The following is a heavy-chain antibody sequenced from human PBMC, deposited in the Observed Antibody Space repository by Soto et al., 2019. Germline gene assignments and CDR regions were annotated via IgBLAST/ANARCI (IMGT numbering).Heavy chain of an antibody. CDR2: ISGSGGST. Sequence: GSLRFSCAASGFTFSSYAMSWVRQAPGKGLEWVSAISGSGGSTYYADSVKGRFTISRDNSKNTLYLQMNSLRAEDTAVYYCAKDELGADDAFDIWGQGTMVTVSS. CDR1: GFTFSSYA. D-gene: IGHD1-26*01. CDR3: AKDELGADDAFDI. J-gene: IGHJ3*02. V-gene: IGHV3-23*01.